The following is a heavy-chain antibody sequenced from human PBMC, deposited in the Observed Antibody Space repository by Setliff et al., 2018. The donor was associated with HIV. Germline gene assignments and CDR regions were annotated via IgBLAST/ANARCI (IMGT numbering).Heavy chain of an antibody. V-gene: IGHV3-49*03. D-gene: IGHD6-19*01. J-gene: IGHJ5*02. CDR1: GFTFGDYA. CDR3: TREKDSSGWYLNWFDP. CDR2: IRSKAYGGTT. Sequence: PGGSLRLSCTASGFTFGDYAMSWFRQAPGKGLEWVGFIRSKAYGGTTEYAASVKGRFTISRDDSKSIAYLQMNSLKTEDTAVYYCTREKDSSGWYLNWFDPWGQGTLVTVSS.